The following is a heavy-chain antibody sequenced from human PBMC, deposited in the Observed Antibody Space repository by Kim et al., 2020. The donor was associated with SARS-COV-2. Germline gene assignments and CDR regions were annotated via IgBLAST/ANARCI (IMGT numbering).Heavy chain of an antibody. CDR2: AYYIGNT. D-gene: IGHD6-19*01. J-gene: IGHJ6*03. V-gene: IGHV4-39*01. Sequence: SETLSLTCTVSGGSLSSSSYYWGWIRQPPGKGLEWIGTAYYIGNTYYNPSLKSRVTISVDTSKNQVSLKLGSVTAADTAVYYCARHKKYSSGWYVAFYYCYIDDWAKGTTVTVSS. CDR3: ARHKKYSSGWYVAFYYCYIDD. CDR1: GGSLSSSSYY.